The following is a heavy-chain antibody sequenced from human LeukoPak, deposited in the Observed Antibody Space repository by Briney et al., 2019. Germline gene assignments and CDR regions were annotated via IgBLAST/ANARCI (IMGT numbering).Heavy chain of an antibody. CDR3: ARFGWFGESIDAFDI. CDR1: GYTFTSYD. V-gene: IGHV1-8*03. J-gene: IGHJ3*02. D-gene: IGHD3-10*01. Sequence: ASVTVSFKASGYTFTSYDINWVRQATGQGLEWMGWMNPNSGNTGYAQKFQGRVTITRNTSISTAYMELSSLRSEDTAVYYCARFGWFGESIDAFDIWGQGTMVTVSS. CDR2: MNPNSGNT.